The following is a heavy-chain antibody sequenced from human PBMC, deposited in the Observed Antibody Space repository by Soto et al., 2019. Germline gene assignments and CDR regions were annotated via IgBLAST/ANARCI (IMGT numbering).Heavy chain of an antibody. J-gene: IGHJ4*02. D-gene: IGHD3-3*01. CDR3: AREFFQYNDY. V-gene: IGHV3-30-3*01. CDR2: ISYDGSNK. CDR1: GFTFSSYA. Sequence: GGSLRLSCAASGFTFSSYAMHWVRQAPGKGLEWVAVISYDGSNKYYADSVKGRFTISRDNSKNTLHLQMNSLRAEDTAVYYCAREFFQYNDYWGQGTLVTVSS.